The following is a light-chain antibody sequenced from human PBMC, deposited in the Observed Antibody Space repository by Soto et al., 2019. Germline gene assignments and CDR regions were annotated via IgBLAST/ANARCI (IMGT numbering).Light chain of an antibody. V-gene: IGKV1-5*03. CDR2: KAS. CDR3: QQYNSYPWT. CDR1: HSISSW. Sequence: DIPMTQSPSTLSASVGDRVTITCRASHSISSWLAWYQQKPGKAPKLLIYKASSLESGVPSRFSGSGSGTEFTLTISSLQPDDFATYYCQQYNSYPWTFGQGTKVEIK. J-gene: IGKJ1*01.